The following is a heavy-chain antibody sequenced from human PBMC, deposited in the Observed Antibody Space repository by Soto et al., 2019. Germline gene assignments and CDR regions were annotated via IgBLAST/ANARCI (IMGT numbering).Heavy chain of an antibody. CDR1: GGTFSSYA. CDR3: ARVQGGQRANWFDP. J-gene: IGHJ5*02. D-gene: IGHD6-25*01. V-gene: IGHV1-69*12. CDR2: IIPIFGTA. Sequence: QVQLVQSGAEVKKPGSSVKVSCKASGGTFSSYAISWVRQAPGQGLEWMGGIIPIFGTANYAQKFQGRVTXXAXEXXSTAYMELSSLRSEDTAVYYCARVQGGQRANWFDPWGQGTLVTVSS.